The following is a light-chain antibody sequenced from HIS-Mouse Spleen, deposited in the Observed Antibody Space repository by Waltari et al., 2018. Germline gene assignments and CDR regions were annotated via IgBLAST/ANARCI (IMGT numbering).Light chain of an antibody. CDR3: SSYTSSSTYV. J-gene: IGLJ1*01. V-gene: IGLV2-14*03. CDR1: SSDLGRYNY. Sequence: QSALTQPASVSGSPGHSTPISCTGTSSDLGRYNYFPWYQQHPGKAPILMIYDVSNRPSGVSHRFSGSKSGNTASLTISVLQAEDDADYYCSSYTSSSTYVFGTGTKVTVL. CDR2: DVS.